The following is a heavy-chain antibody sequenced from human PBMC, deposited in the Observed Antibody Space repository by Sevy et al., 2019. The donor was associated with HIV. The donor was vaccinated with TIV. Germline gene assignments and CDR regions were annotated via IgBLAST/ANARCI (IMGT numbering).Heavy chain of an antibody. CDR1: GFTFSTYG. CDR2: ISGSGGST. D-gene: IGHD6-13*01. J-gene: IGHJ4*02. Sequence: GGSLRLSCIASGFTFSTYGMHWVRQAPGKGLEWVSTISGSGGSTYYADSVKGRFTISRDNSKNTLDLEMNSLRAEDTAVYYCEAIATAGRDYWGQGTLVTVSS. CDR3: EAIATAGRDY. V-gene: IGHV3-23*01.